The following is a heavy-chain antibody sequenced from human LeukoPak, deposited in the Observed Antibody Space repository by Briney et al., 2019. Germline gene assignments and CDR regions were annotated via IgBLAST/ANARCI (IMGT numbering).Heavy chain of an antibody. V-gene: IGHV3-48*03. CDR1: GFTFSSYE. CDR2: ISSSGSTI. CDR3: ARDDLSGSYYDY. D-gene: IGHD1-26*01. J-gene: IGHJ4*02. Sequence: PGGPLRLSCAASGFTFSSYEMNWVRQAPGKGLEWVSYISSSGSTIYYADSVKGRFTISRDNAKNSLYLQMNSLRAKDTAVYYCARDDLSGSYYDYWGQGTLVTVSS.